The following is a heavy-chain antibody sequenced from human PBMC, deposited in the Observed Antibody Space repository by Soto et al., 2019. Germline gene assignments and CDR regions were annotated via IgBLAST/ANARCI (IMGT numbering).Heavy chain of an antibody. V-gene: IGHV3-48*02. D-gene: IGHD3-9*01. CDR2: ISSSSSTI. CDR3: ARDHNGVLRYFDWLLAFDY. Sequence: EVQLVESGGGLVQPGGSLRLSCAASGFTFSSYSMNWVRQAPGKGLEWVSYISSSSSTIYYADSVKGRFTISRDNAKNSLYLQMNSLRDEDTAVYYCARDHNGVLRYFDWLLAFDYWGQGTLVTVSS. J-gene: IGHJ4*02. CDR1: GFTFSSYS.